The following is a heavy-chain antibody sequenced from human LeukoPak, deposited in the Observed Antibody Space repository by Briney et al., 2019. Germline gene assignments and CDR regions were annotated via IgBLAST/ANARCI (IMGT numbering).Heavy chain of an antibody. CDR3: ARHDSSGYTFDI. V-gene: IGHV4-59*01. J-gene: IGHJ3*02. Sequence: SETLSLTCTVSGGSISNYYWSWIRQPPGKGLEWIGYIYSSGSTNYNPSLKSRVTISVDTSKIQFSLKLSSVTAADTAVYYCARHDSSGYTFDIWGQGTMVTVSS. D-gene: IGHD3-22*01. CDR1: GGSISNYY. CDR2: IYSSGST.